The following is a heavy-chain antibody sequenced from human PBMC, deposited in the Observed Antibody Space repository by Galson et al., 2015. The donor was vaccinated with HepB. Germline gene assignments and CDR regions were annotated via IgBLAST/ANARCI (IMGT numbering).Heavy chain of an antibody. J-gene: IGHJ4*02. CDR3: AKTLRGYSGSVFDY. V-gene: IGHV3-30*18. CDR2: ISYDGSNK. CDR1: GFTFSSYG. D-gene: IGHD5-12*01. Sequence: SLRLSCAASGFTFSSYGMHWVRQAPDKGLEWVAAISYDGSNKYYADSVKGRFTISRDNPKNTLYLQMNSLRAEDTAVYYCAKTLRGYSGSVFDYWGQGTLVTVSS.